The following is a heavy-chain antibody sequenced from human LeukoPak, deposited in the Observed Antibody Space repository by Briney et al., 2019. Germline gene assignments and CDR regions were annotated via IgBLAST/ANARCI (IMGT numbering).Heavy chain of an antibody. J-gene: IGHJ6*03. D-gene: IGHD5-12*01. CDR1: GYTFTSYG. V-gene: IGHV1-18*01. Sequence: ASVTLSCTASGYTFTSYGISWVRQAPGQGLEWMGCITAYNGNTNYAHPPKGRVPMTTDTCTSTAYMELRSLRSDDTAVYYCARDRWGYSGYVTYYYYYYYMDVWGKGTTVTISS. CDR2: ITAYNGNT. CDR3: ARDRWGYSGYVTYYYYYYYMDV.